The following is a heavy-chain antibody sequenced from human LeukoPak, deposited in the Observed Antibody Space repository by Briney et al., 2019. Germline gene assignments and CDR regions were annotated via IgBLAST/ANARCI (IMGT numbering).Heavy chain of an antibody. V-gene: IGHV4-59*01. CDR2: IYYSGST. CDR3: ARGSEVQWLALPHAFDI. D-gene: IGHD6-19*01. J-gene: IGHJ3*02. Sequence: PSETLSLTCTVSGSSISDYYWSWIRQPPGKGLEWIGYIYYSGSTNYNPSLKSRVTISIDTSKNQFSLKLTSVTAADTAVYYCARGSEVQWLALPHAFDIWGQGTMVTVSS. CDR1: GSSISDYY.